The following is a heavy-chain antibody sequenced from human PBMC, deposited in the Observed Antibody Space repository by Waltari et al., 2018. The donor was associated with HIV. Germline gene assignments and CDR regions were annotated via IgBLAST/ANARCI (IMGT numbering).Heavy chain of an antibody. J-gene: IGHJ4*02. CDR2: ISSSSSTI. Sequence: EVQLVESGGGLVQPGGSLRLSCADSGFTFSSYSMNWVSRAQGKGLEWVSYISSSSSTIYYADSVKGRFTISRDNAKNSLYLQMNSLRAEDTAVYYCARAAVFDYWGQGTLVTVSS. CDR3: ARAAVFDY. V-gene: IGHV3-48*04. CDR1: GFTFSSYS.